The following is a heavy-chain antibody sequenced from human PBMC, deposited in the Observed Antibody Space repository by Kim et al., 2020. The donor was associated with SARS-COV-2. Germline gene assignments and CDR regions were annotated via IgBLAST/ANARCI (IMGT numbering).Heavy chain of an antibody. V-gene: IGHV3-48*04. D-gene: IGHD3-22*01. CDR2: ISSGGTI. J-gene: IGHJ4*02. CDR1: GFTFSIYS. Sequence: GGSLRLSCAASGFTFSIYSMNWVRQAPGKGLEWVSYISSGGTISYAGSVKGRFTISRDNAKNSLYLQMNSLRAEDTAVYYCARDLPPLHYSDDSRSTQYDVWGRGTLVTVAS. CDR3: ARDLPPLHYSDDSRSTQYDV.